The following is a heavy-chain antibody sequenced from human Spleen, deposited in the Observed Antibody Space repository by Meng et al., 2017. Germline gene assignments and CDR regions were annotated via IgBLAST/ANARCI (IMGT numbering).Heavy chain of an antibody. CDR1: GGSFSGYY. D-gene: IGHD3-22*01. J-gene: IGHJ1*01. V-gene: IGHV4-34*01. Sequence: QGQLQQLGAGLLKPSETLSLTCAVYGGSFSGYYWSWIRQPPGKGLEWIGEINHSGSTNYNPSLKSRVTISVDTSKNQFSLKLSSVTAADTAVYYCAVVVTEEVSIVEHWGQGTLVTVP. CDR2: INHSGST. CDR3: AVVVTEEVSIVEH.